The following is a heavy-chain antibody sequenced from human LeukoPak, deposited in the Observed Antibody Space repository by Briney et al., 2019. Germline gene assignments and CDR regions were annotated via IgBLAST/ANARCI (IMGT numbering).Heavy chain of an antibody. CDR3: ARRQPSEKTFDP. D-gene: IGHD1-14*01. J-gene: IGHJ5*02. CDR1: DGSIGSSGYY. Sequence: SETLSLTCTVSDGSIGSSGYYWGWIRQPPGKGLEWIAIINYSGNTYYNSSLKSRATISVDTSKNQFSLKLSSMTAADTAVYYCARRQPSEKTFDPWGQGTLVTVSS. CDR2: INYSGNT. V-gene: IGHV4-39*01.